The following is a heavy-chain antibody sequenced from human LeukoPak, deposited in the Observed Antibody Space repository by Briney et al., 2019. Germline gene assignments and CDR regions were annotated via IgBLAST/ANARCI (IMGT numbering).Heavy chain of an antibody. CDR3: AREWNYYGSGIMDV. CDR2: IKQDGGEK. V-gene: IGHV3-7*01. J-gene: IGHJ6*04. D-gene: IGHD3-10*01. Sequence: GGSLRLSCAASGFTFSSYWMSWVRQAPGKGLEWVANIKQDGGEKYYVGSVKGRFTVARDNAKNSLYLQMNSLRAEDTAVYYCAREWNYYGSGIMDVWGKGTTVTVSS. CDR1: GFTFSSYW.